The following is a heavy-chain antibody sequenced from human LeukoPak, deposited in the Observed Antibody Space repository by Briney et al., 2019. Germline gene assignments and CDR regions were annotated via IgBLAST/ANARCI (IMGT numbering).Heavy chain of an antibody. V-gene: IGHV4-59*08. CDR3: ARQSRYSDSSGCFSDDY. D-gene: IGHD3-22*01. CDR1: GGSIITYY. J-gene: IGHJ4*02. CDR2: IHHSGST. Sequence: SETLSLTCTVSGGSIITYYWSWIRQPPGKGLEWIGYIHHSGSTTYNPSLKSRVTMSIDMSKNQFSLKLTSVTAADTAVYYCARQSRYSDSSGCFSDDYWGQGTLVTVSS.